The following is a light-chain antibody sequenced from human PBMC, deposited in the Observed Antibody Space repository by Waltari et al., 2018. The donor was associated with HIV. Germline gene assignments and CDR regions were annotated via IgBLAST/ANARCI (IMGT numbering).Light chain of an antibody. CDR1: SSNIGSKY. V-gene: IGLV1-47*01. CDR2: RNK. J-gene: IGLJ2*01. CDR3: AAWDDSLL. Sequence: QSVLTQPPSASGTPGQRVTISCSGSSSNIGSKYVYWYQQLPGTAPKLLIYRNKQRPSGVPYRFSGSKSGTSASLAISGLRSEDEADYYCAAWDDSLLFGGGTKLTVL.